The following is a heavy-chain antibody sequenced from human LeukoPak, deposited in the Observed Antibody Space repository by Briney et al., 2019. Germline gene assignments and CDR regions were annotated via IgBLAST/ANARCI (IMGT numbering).Heavy chain of an antibody. CDR3: VREEGLPPDYYYYGLDV. D-gene: IGHD5-12*01. V-gene: IGHV3-48*04. CDR1: GFTFSSYN. CDR2: ISSSNRTI. Sequence: GGSLRLSCAVSGFTFSSYNMNWVRQAPGRGLEWVSYISSSNRTIYYADSVKGRFTLSRDNAKNSLYLQMNSLRAEDTAVYYCVREEGLPPDYYYYGLDVWGQGTTVIVSS. J-gene: IGHJ6*02.